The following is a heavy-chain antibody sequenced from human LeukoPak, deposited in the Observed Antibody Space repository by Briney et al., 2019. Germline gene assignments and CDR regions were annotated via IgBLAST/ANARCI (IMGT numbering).Heavy chain of an antibody. V-gene: IGHV4-59*01. J-gene: IGHJ4*02. CDR1: GGFISSYY. CDR3: ARLGYIAVAPFDY. CDR2: IYYSGST. D-gene: IGHD6-19*01. Sequence: SETLSLTCTVSGGFISSYYWSWIRQPPGKGLEWIGYIYYSGSTNYNPSLKSRVTISVDTSKNQFSLKLSSVTAADTAVYYCARLGYIAVAPFDYWGQGTLVTVSS.